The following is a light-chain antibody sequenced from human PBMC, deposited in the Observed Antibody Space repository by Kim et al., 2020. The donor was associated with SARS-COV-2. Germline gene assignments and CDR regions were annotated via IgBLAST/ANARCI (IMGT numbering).Light chain of an antibody. CDR3: QAWDTSTGV. Sequence: QSVLTQPPSASGSPGQSVTISCSGNTSNIGSDDVYWYQQLPGTAPKLLIYKNNKRPSGVPDRFSGSRSGNTATLTISGTQAMDEADYYCQAWDTSTGVFGGGTQLTVL. V-gene: IGLV1-47*01. CDR2: KNN. J-gene: IGLJ3*02. CDR1: TSNIGSDD.